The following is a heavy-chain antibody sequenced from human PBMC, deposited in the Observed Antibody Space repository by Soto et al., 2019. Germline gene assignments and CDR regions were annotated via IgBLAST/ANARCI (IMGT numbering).Heavy chain of an antibody. CDR2: FSSRGSGT. V-gene: IGHV3-11*01. J-gene: IGHJ3*02. Sequence: QVQLVESGGGLVKPGGSLRLSCAASGFTFSDYYMYWIRQAPGKGLEWVAYFSSRGSGTFYADSVKGRITISRDNAKKYLYLQKNNLEAEDTAVYYSASRTTVTTPRAHDGFDIWGQGTMVTVSS. D-gene: IGHD4-17*01. CDR3: ASRTTVTTPRAHDGFDI. CDR1: GFTFSDYY.